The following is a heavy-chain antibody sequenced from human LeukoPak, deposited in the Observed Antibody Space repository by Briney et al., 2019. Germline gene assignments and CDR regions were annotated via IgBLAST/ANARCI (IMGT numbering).Heavy chain of an antibody. Sequence: GGSLRLSCSASGLTFSVSAIHWVRQASGKGLAWVGRIKTKADNYATAYAASVKGRFTISRDDSTNTAYLQMNSLKTEDTAVYYCTHPAYYYNVDVWGKGTTVTVSS. V-gene: IGHV3-73*01. CDR1: GLTFSVSA. CDR2: IKTKADNYAT. D-gene: IGHD6-25*01. CDR3: THPAYYYNVDV. J-gene: IGHJ6*04.